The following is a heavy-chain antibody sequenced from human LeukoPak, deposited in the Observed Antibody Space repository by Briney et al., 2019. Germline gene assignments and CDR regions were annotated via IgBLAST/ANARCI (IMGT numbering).Heavy chain of an antibody. Sequence: PGGSLRLSCAASGFISSTYSMNWVRQAPGKGLEWVSQISGNSVTRYYADSVKGRFTISRDNVKNSLYLQMSSLRDEDTAVYYCARYFGDPQGMDVWGQGTTVTVSS. V-gene: IGHV3-48*02. CDR3: ARYFGDPQGMDV. CDR2: ISGNSVTR. J-gene: IGHJ6*02. CDR1: GFISSTYS. D-gene: IGHD3-10*01.